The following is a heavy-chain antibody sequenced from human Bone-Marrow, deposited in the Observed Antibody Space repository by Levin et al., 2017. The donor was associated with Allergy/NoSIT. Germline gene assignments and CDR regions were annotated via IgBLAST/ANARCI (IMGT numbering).Heavy chain of an antibody. V-gene: IGHV4-59*01. CDR3: ARQLQDYAFDI. Sequence: SQTLSLPCTVSGGSIRSYYWSWLRQPPGKGLEWIGYIYYNGNTNYSPSLKSRVTISVYTSNNQFFLDLNSVTAADTAVYYCARQLQDYAFDIWGQGTMVTVSS. CDR2: IYYNGNT. J-gene: IGHJ3*02. CDR1: GGSIRSYY. D-gene: IGHD2-2*01.